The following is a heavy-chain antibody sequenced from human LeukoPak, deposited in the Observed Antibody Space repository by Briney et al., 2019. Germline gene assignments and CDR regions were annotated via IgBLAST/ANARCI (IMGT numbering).Heavy chain of an antibody. Sequence: GASVKVSCKASGYTVTSYYMHWVRQAPGQGLEWMGILNPSGGSSSYAQKFQGRATLTRATSTSTVYMELSSLRSEDTAVYYCATGIAVAGRVWYFDYWGQGTLVTVSS. V-gene: IGHV1-46*01. CDR3: ATGIAVAGRVWYFDY. CDR2: LNPSGGSS. CDR1: GYTVTSYY. J-gene: IGHJ4*02. D-gene: IGHD6-19*01.